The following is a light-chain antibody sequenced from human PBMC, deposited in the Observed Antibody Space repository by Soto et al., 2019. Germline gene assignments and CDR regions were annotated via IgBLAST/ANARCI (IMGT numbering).Light chain of an antibody. Sequence: EIVLTQSPGTLSLSPGERATLSCRASQSVSSSYLAWYQQKLGQAPRLLIYAASSRATGIPDRFSGSGSGTDFTLTISRLEPEDFAVYYCQQYGSSTLTFGGGTKVDI. CDR1: QSVSSSY. J-gene: IGKJ4*01. V-gene: IGKV3-20*01. CDR3: QQYGSSTLT. CDR2: AAS.